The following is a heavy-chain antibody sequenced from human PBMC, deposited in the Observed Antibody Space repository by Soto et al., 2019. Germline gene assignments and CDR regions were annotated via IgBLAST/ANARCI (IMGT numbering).Heavy chain of an antibody. J-gene: IGHJ6*02. CDR1: GYSISSGYY. D-gene: IGHD6-6*01. CDR3: ARDRDCSSSSQCYYGMDV. V-gene: IGHV4-38-2*02. CDR2: IYHSGST. Sequence: PSETLSLTCAVSGYSISSGYYWGWIRQPPGKGLEWIGSIYHSGSTYYNSSLKSRVTISVDTSKNQFSLKLSSVTAADTAVYYCARDRDCSSSSQCYYGMDVWGQGTTVTVSS.